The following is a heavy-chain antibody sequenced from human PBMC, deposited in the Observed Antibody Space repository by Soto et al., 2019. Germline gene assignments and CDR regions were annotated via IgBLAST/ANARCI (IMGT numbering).Heavy chain of an antibody. Sequence: QVQLVESGGGVVQPGESMRLSCAASGFIFSNYAFHWVRQAPGKGLEWITVITYDGSQTYFGDSVKGRFAISRDNSKDTLYLQMNSLRPEDKAVYYCARDFGAGAFDIWGQGTLVTVSS. J-gene: IGHJ3*02. V-gene: IGHV3-30*09. CDR2: ITYDGSQT. D-gene: IGHD3-3*01. CDR3: ARDFGAGAFDI. CDR1: GFIFSNYA.